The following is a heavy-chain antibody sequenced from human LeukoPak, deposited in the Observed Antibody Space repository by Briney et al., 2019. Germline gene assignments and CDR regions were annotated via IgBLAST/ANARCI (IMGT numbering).Heavy chain of an antibody. Sequence: GSLRLSCAASGLTFSSYAMSWVRQPPGKGLEWIGEINHSGSTNYNPSLKSRVTISVDTSKNQFSLKLSSVTAADTAVYYCARAHSSGWFDWGQGTLVTVSS. CDR2: INHSGST. CDR1: GLTFSSYA. V-gene: IGHV4-34*01. J-gene: IGHJ4*02. CDR3: ARAHSSGWFD. D-gene: IGHD6-19*01.